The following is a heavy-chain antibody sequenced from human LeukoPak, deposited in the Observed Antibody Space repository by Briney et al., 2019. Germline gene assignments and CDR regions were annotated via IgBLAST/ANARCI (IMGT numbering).Heavy chain of an antibody. V-gene: IGHV4-39*07. CDR3: ARGLGLLWFGEFILDY. J-gene: IGHJ4*02. CDR2: IYYSGST. D-gene: IGHD3-10*01. Sequence: SETLSLTFTVSGGSISSSTYYWGWIRQPPGKGLEWIGGIYYSGSTYYNPSLKSRVTISIDTSKNQFSLKLSSVTAADTAVYYCARGLGLLWFGEFILDYWGQGTLVTVSS. CDR1: GGSISSSTYY.